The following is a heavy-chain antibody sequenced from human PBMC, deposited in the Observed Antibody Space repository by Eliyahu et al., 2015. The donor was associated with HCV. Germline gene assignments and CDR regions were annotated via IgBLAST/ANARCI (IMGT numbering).Heavy chain of an antibody. CDR1: GFTFSDXY. CDR2: ISSSGSTI. Sequence: QVQLVESGGGLVXPGGSLXLSCAASGFTFSDXYLXWIRQAPGKGLEWVSYISSSGSTIYYADSVKGRFTISRDNAKNSLYLQMNSLRAEDTAVYYCARVLDGYNFMDVWGQGTTVTVSS. CDR3: ARVLDGYNFMDV. D-gene: IGHD5-24*01. V-gene: IGHV3-11*01. J-gene: IGHJ6*02.